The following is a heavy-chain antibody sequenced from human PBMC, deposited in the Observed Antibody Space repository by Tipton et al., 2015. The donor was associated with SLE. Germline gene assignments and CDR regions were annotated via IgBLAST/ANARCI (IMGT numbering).Heavy chain of an antibody. CDR1: GFSVTNNY. V-gene: IGHV3-53*01. J-gene: IGHJ4*02. Sequence: SLRLSCAASGFSVTNNYMSWVRQAPGKGLEWVSVIYVPGDTYYADSVKGRFTISRDNSKNTVYLDMLSLRADDTAMYYCAGASWSYGVFDYWGQGTLVTVSP. CDR2: IYVPGDT. D-gene: IGHD3-10*01. CDR3: AGASWSYGVFDY.